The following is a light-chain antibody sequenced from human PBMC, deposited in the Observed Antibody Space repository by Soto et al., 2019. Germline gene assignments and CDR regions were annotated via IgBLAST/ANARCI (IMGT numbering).Light chain of an antibody. Sequence: QVTQSPSPVPVSVGDRVTITCQTSKDISTSVAWYQQKPGKAPNLLIYSASALHRGVPSRFSGSGSGADFTLTVSSLQPEDSATYYCQQADSFPWTFGQGTKVDI. CDR3: QQADSFPWT. CDR2: SAS. CDR1: KDISTS. J-gene: IGKJ1*01. V-gene: IGKV1D-12*01.